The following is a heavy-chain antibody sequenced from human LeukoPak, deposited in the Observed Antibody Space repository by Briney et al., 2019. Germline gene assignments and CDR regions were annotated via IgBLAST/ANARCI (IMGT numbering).Heavy chain of an antibody. V-gene: IGHV3-23*01. CDR2: IGSDSAT. CDR1: GFTFFNYA. CDR3: AKCMSSTGVCLNFDY. D-gene: IGHD2-21*02. J-gene: IGHJ4*02. Sequence: PGESLRLSCEASGFTFFNYAMSWVRQAPGKGLQWVSGIGSDSATFYTDSVKRRFTISRDNSKNTVYLHIDSLGAEDTAVYYCAKCMSSTGVCLNFDYWGQGILVAVST.